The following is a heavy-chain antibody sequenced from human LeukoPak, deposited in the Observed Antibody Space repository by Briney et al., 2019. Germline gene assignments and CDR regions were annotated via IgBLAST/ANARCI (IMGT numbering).Heavy chain of an antibody. V-gene: IGHV1-18*04. CDR2: ISAYNGNT. CDR3: ARDEYSGYDPYYFDY. D-gene: IGHD5-12*01. CDR1: GYTFTSYY. J-gene: IGHJ4*02. Sequence: ASVKVSCKASGYTFTSYYMHWVRQAPGQGLEWMGWISAYNGNTNYAQKLQGRVTMTTDTSTSTAYMELSSLRSEDTAVYYCARDEYSGYDPYYFDYWGQGTLVTVSS.